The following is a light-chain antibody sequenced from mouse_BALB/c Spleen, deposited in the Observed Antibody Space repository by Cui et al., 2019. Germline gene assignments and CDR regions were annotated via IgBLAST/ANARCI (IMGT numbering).Light chain of an antibody. CDR1: SSVSSSY. V-gene: IGKV4-74*01. Sequence: QIVLTQSPAIMSASLGERVTMTCTASSSVSSSYLHWYQQKPGSSPKLWIYSTSNLASGVPARFSGSGSGTSYSLTISSMEAEDAATYYCHQYHRSPRTLGGGTKLEIK. J-gene: IGKJ1*01. CDR3: HQYHRSPRT. CDR2: STS.